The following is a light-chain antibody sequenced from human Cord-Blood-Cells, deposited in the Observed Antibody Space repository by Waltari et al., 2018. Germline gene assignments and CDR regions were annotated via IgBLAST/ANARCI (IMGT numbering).Light chain of an antibody. CDR2: AAS. CDR1: QSISSY. V-gene: IGKV1-39*01. CDR3: QQSYSTPLT. J-gene: IGKJ4*01. Sequence: IQMTQSPSSLSASVGDRATFTCRASQSISSYLNWYQQKPGKAPKLLIYAASSLQSGVPSRFSGSGSGTDFTLTISSLQPEDFATYYCQQSYSTPLTFGGGTKVEIK.